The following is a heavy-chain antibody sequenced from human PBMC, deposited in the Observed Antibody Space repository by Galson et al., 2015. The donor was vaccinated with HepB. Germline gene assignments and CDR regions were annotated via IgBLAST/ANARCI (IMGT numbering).Heavy chain of an antibody. CDR2: TYYRSKWYN. CDR3: ASWDRIAAAGGARIFDY. Sequence: CAISGDSVSSNSAAWNWIRQSPSRGLEWLGRTYYRSKWYNDYAVSVKSRITINPDTSKNQFSLQLNSVTAADTAVYYCASWDRIAAAGGARIFDYWGQGTLVTVSS. V-gene: IGHV6-1*01. D-gene: IGHD6-13*01. J-gene: IGHJ4*02. CDR1: GDSVSSNSAA.